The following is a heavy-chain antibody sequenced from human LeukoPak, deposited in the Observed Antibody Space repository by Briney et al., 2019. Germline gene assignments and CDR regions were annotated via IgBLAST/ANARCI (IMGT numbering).Heavy chain of an antibody. V-gene: IGHV3-21*01. Sequence: GGSLRLSCAASGFTFSDYSMNWVRQAPGKGLEWVSSISSSGDYIYYADSVKGRFTISRDNAKNTLSLQMNSLTDDDTALYYCTGGFGHNWSPFENWGQGTLVTVSS. CDR3: TGGFGHNWSPFEN. J-gene: IGHJ4*02. CDR2: ISSSGDYI. CDR1: GFTFSDYS. D-gene: IGHD1-1*01.